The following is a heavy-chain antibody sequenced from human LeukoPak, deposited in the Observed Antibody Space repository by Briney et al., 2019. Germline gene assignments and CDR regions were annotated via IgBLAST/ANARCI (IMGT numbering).Heavy chain of an antibody. D-gene: IGHD3-9*01. V-gene: IGHV4-61*01. CDR2: IYYSGST. CDR3: ARSYDILTGYYRTQALDGMDV. J-gene: IGHJ6*02. Sequence: SETLSLTCTVSGGSVSSGSYYWSWIRQPPGKGLEWIGYIYYSGSTNYNPSLKSRVTISVDTSKNQFSLKLSSVTAADTAVYYCARSYDILTGYYRTQALDGMDVWGQGTTVTVSS. CDR1: GGSVSSGSYY.